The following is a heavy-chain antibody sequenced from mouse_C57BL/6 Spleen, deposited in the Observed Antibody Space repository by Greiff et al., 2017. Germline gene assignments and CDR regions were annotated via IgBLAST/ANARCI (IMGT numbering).Heavy chain of an antibody. CDR3: AISYYGNYGVAY. CDR1: GYTFTSYW. D-gene: IGHD2-1*01. CDR2: IDPSDSYT. V-gene: IGHV1-50*01. J-gene: IGHJ3*01. Sequence: QVQLQQPGAELVKPGASVKLSCKASGYTFTSYWMQWVKQRPGQGLEWIGEIDPSDSYTNYTPKFKGKATLTVDTSSSTAYMQHSSLTSKDSADYYCAISYYGNYGVAYWGQGTLVTVSA.